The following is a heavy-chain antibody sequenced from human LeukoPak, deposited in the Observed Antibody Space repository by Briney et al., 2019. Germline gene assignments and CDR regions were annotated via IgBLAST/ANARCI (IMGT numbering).Heavy chain of an antibody. Sequence: VASVKVSCKASGYTFTSYAMHWVRQAPGQRLEWMGWINAGNGNTKYSQEFQGRVTITRDTSASTAYMELSSLRSEDMAVYYCARGDRRSGPYYFDYWGQGTLVTVSS. CDR1: GYTFTSYA. D-gene: IGHD6-19*01. CDR3: ARGDRRSGPYYFDY. V-gene: IGHV1-3*03. CDR2: INAGNGNT. J-gene: IGHJ4*02.